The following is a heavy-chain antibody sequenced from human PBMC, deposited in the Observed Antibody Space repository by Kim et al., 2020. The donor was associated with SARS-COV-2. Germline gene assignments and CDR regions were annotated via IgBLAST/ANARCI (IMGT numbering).Heavy chain of an antibody. Sequence: KFQGRVTITADEATSTAYMELSSLRSEDTAVYYCARSPIPYSYGYYGFDYWGQGTLVTVSS. D-gene: IGHD5-18*01. CDR3: ARSPIPYSYGYYGFDY. V-gene: IGHV1-69*01. J-gene: IGHJ4*02.